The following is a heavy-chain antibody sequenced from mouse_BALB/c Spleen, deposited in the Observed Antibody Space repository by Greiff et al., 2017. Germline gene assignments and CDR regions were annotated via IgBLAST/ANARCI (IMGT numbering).Heavy chain of an antibody. CDR2: ISDGGSYT. Sequence: DVKLVESGGGLVKPGGSLKLSCAASGFTFSDYYMYWVRQTPEKRLEWVATISDGGSYTYYPDSVKGRFTISRDNAKNNLYLQMSSLKSEDTAMYYCARDQGITEAWFAYWGQGTLVTVSA. CDR3: ARDQGITEAWFAY. CDR1: GFTFSDYY. J-gene: IGHJ3*01. V-gene: IGHV5-4*02. D-gene: IGHD2-4*01.